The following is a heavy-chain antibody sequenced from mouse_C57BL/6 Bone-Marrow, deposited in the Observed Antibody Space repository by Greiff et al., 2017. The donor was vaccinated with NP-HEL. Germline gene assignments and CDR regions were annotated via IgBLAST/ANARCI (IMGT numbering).Heavy chain of an antibody. Sequence: EVQLQQSGPVLVKPGASVKMSCKASGYTFTDYYMNWVKQSHGKSLEWIGVINPYNGGTSYNQKFKGKATLTVDKSSSTAYMELNSLTSEDSAVYYCARSRDSSGFAWFAYWGQGTLVTVSA. CDR3: ARSRDSSGFAWFAY. J-gene: IGHJ3*01. CDR1: GYTFTDYY. V-gene: IGHV1-19*01. D-gene: IGHD3-2*02. CDR2: INPYNGGT.